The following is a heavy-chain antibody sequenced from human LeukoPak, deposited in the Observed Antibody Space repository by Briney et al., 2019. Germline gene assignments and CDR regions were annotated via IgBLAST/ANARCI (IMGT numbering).Heavy chain of an antibody. J-gene: IGHJ5*02. V-gene: IGHV4-39*07. D-gene: IGHD6-19*01. CDR3: ARKLWLEITGNWFDP. CDR2: IYYSGST. CDR1: GGSISSSSYY. Sequence: SETLSLTCTVSGGSISSSSYYWGWIRQPPGKGLEWIGSIYYSGSTYYNPSLKSRVTISVDTSKNQFSLKLSSVTAADTAVYYCARKLWLEITGNWFDPWGQGTLVTVSS.